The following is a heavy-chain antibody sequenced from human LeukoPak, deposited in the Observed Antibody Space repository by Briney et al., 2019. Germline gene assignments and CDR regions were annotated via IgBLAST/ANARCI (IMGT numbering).Heavy chain of an antibody. CDR2: IIPILGIA. J-gene: IGHJ4*02. Sequence: SVKVSCKASGGTFSSYAISWVRQALGQGLEWMGRIIPILGIANYAQKFQGRVTITADKSTSTAYMELSSLRSEDAAVYYCARGVNYYDSSGYYPTSPYYFDYWGQGTLVTVSS. CDR3: ARGVNYYDSSGYYPTSPYYFDY. D-gene: IGHD3-22*01. CDR1: GGTFSSYA. V-gene: IGHV1-69*04.